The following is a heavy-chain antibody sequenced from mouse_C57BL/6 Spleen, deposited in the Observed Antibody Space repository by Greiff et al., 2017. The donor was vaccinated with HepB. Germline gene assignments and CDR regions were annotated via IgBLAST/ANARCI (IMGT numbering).Heavy chain of an antibody. J-gene: IGHJ1*03. V-gene: IGHV7-1*01. CDR2: SRNKANDYTT. CDR1: GFTFSDFY. D-gene: IGHD1-1*01. CDR3: ARDYYYGSSWYFDV. Sequence: EVHLVDSGGGLVQSGRSLRLSCATSGFTFSDFYMEWVRQAPGKGLEWIAASRNKANDYTTEYSASVKGRFIVSRDTSQSILYLQMNALRAEDTAIYYCARDYYYGSSWYFDVWGTGTTVTVSS.